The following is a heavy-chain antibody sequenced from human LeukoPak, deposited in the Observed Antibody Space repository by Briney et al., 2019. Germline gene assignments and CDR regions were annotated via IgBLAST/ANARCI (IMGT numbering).Heavy chain of an antibody. CDR1: GGSFGSGSYY. J-gene: IGHJ4*02. Sequence: SQTLSLTCTVFGGSFGSGSYYWSWIRQPAGRGLEWIGRIYTSGGTNYNPSLKSRVTISVDTSKNQFSLKLSSVTAADTAVYYCARFGGSSSAPWGQGTLVTVSS. CDR3: ARFGGSSSAP. CDR2: IYTSGGT. V-gene: IGHV4-61*02. D-gene: IGHD6-6*01.